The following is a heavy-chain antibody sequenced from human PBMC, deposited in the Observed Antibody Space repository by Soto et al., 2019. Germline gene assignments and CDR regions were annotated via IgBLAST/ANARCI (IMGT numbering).Heavy chain of an antibody. CDR2: INRSGST. J-gene: IGHJ4*02. CDR3: ARAIRYSGYEGPDY. CDR1: GGSFSGYY. V-gene: IGHV4-34*01. Sequence: QVQLQQWGAGLLKPSETLSLTCAVYGGSFSGYYWCWIRQPPGKGLEWIGEINRSGSTNYNPSLNSRVTISVDTSKNQFSLKLSSVTAADTAVYYCARAIRYSGYEGPDYWGQGTLVTVSS. D-gene: IGHD5-12*01.